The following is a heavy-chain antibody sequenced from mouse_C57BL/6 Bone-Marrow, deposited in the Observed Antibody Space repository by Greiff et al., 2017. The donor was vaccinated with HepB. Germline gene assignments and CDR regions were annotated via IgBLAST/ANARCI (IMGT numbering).Heavy chain of an antibody. Sequence: VQLQQSGPGLVKPGASVKISCKASGYSFTGYYMHWVKQSSEKSLEWIGEINPSTGGNSYNQKFKGKATLTVYKSSSTAYMQLKSLTSEDTAIYYCARSHYCYGSSLYAMDYWGQGTSVTVSS. D-gene: IGHD1-1*01. J-gene: IGHJ4*01. CDR3: ARSHYCYGSSLYAMDY. CDR2: INPSTGGN. CDR1: GYSFTGYY. V-gene: IGHV1-43*01.